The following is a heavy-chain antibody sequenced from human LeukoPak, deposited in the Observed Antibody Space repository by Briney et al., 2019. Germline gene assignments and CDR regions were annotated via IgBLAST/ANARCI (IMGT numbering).Heavy chain of an antibody. CDR2: IFYSGST. CDR3: ARGLRNWNYPRGAFDI. CDR1: SGSIGTSNYY. J-gene: IGHJ3*02. D-gene: IGHD1-7*01. Sequence: SETLSLTCTVSSGSIGTSNYYGGWVRQAPGKALECIGNIFYSGSTYYSPSLKSRVTISLDTSRNQFSLKLSSVTAADTAVYYCARGLRNWNYPRGAFDIWGQGTMVTVSS. V-gene: IGHV4-39*07.